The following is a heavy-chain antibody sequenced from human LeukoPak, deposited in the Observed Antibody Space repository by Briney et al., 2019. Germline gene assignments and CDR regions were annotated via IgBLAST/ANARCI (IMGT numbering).Heavy chain of an antibody. D-gene: IGHD2-2*02. Sequence: SQTLSLTCTVSGGSISSGSYYWSWIRQPAGKGLEWIGRIYTSGSTNYNPSLKSRVTISVDTSKNQFSLKLSSVTAADTAVYCCARRVVYCSSTSCYRIGAFDIWGQGTMVTVSS. CDR1: GGSISSGSYY. V-gene: IGHV4-61*02. CDR3: ARRVVYCSSTSCYRIGAFDI. CDR2: IYTSGST. J-gene: IGHJ3*02.